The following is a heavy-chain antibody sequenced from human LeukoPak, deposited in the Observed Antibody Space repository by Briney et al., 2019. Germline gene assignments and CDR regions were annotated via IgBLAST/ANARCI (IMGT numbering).Heavy chain of an antibody. CDR3: ARDDIVVVPAAIYDYYYYYGMDV. D-gene: IGHD2-2*01. CDR2: IIPIFGTA. Sequence: GASVKVSCKDSGGTFSSYAISWVRQAPGQGLEWMGGIIPIFGTANYAQKFQGRVTITADESTSTAYMELSSLRSEDTAVYYCARDDIVVVPAAIYDYYYYYGMDVWGQGTTVTVFS. CDR1: GGTFSSYA. J-gene: IGHJ6*02. V-gene: IGHV1-69*13.